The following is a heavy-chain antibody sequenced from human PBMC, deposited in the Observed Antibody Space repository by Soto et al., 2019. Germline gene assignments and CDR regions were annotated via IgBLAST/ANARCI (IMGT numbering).Heavy chain of an antibody. CDR1: GFAFGSYW. CDR3: LRDQRHWNEFADQ. J-gene: IGHJ4*02. V-gene: IGHV3-74*01. Sequence: VQLVESGGGLVQPGGSLRLSCAASGFAFGSYWMHWVRQAPGKGLVWVSGISQDGAIATQADSVKGRFTISRDNVRNTLFLQMNSLRADDTAVYYCLRDQRHWNEFADQWGQGTLVTVSS. D-gene: IGHD1-1*01. CDR2: ISQDGAIA.